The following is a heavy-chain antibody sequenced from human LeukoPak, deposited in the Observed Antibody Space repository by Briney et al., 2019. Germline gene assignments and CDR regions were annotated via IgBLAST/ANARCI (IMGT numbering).Heavy chain of an antibody. Sequence: PSETLSLTCTVSGGSISSGSSYWGWIRQPPGKGLEWIGSIYYSGSTYYNPSLKSRVTISVDTSKNQFSLKLSSVTAADTAVYYCARYGGSYSAGGSFDYWGQGTLVTVSS. CDR1: GGSISSGSSY. J-gene: IGHJ4*02. D-gene: IGHD1-26*01. CDR3: ARYGGSYSAGGSFDY. CDR2: IYYSGST. V-gene: IGHV4-39*01.